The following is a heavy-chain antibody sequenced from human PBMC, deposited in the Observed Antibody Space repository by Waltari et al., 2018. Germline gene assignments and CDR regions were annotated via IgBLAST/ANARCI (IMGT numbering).Heavy chain of an antibody. CDR2: ISSSGSTI. CDR3: ARDRIAAALLSG. Sequence: QVQLVESGGGLVKPGGSLRLSCAASGFTFSDYYMSWIRQAPGKVLDWFPYISSSGSTIYYADSVKGRFTIARDNAKNSLYLQMNSLRAEDTAVYYCARDRIAAALLSGWGQGTLVTVSS. V-gene: IGHV3-11*01. D-gene: IGHD6-13*01. J-gene: IGHJ4*02. CDR1: GFTFSDYY.